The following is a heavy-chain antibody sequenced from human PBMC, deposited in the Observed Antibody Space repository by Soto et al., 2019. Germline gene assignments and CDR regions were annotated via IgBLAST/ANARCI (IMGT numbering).Heavy chain of an antibody. D-gene: IGHD3-22*01. J-gene: IGHJ4*02. Sequence: EASVKVSCKASGYTFTGYYMHWVRQAPGQGLEWMGWINPNSGGTNYAQKFQGWVTMTRDTSISTAYMELSRLRSDDTAVYYCARAYYYDSSGYYYGFDYWGQGTLVTVSS. CDR2: INPNSGGT. V-gene: IGHV1-2*04. CDR3: ARAYYYDSSGYYYGFDY. CDR1: GYTFTGYY.